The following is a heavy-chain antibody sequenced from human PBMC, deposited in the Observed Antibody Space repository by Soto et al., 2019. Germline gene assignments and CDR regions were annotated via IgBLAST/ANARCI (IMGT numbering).Heavy chain of an antibody. CDR1: GFTFTTYA. J-gene: IGHJ3*02. V-gene: IGHV3-23*01. CDR3: AKDYLSGYYAFDI. D-gene: IGHD3-22*01. Sequence: EVQLLESGGGLVQPGGSLRLSCAPSGFTFTTYAMSWVRQAPGKGLEWVSSISSGGDTYYADSVKGRFTISRDSSKNTLYLQMNNLRAEDTATYYCAKDYLSGYYAFDIWGRGTMVTVSS. CDR2: ISSGGDT.